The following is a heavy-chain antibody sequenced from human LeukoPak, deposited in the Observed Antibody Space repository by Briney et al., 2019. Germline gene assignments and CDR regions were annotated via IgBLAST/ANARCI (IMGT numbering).Heavy chain of an antibody. D-gene: IGHD2-2*01. CDR1: GGSLSGYY. CDR2: INHSGST. Sequence: PSETLSLTCAVYGGSLSGYYWSWIRQPPGKGLEWIGEINHSGSTNYNPSLKSRVTISVDTSKNQFSLKLSSVTAADTAVYYCARSPVVPAALGYYYYGMDVWGKATTVTVSS. J-gene: IGHJ6*04. CDR3: ARSPVVPAALGYYYYGMDV. V-gene: IGHV4-34*01.